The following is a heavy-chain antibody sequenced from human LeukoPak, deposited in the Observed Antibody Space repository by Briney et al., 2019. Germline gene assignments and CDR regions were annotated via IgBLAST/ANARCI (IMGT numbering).Heavy chain of an antibody. J-gene: IGHJ4*02. CDR1: GFSFSIYA. D-gene: IGHD3-10*01. CDR2: ITDTGGTT. CDR3: AKDYYGSRSLFDF. V-gene: IGHV3-23*01. Sequence: PGGSLRLSCAASGFSFSIYAMSWVRQAPGKGLEWVSGITDTGGTTYHVDSVKGRFTIPRDNSKDTLYLQMNSLRAEDTAVYYCAKDYYGSRSLFDFWGQGTLVTVSS.